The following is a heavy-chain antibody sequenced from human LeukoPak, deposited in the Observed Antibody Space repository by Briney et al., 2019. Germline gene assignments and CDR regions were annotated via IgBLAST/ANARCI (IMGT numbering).Heavy chain of an antibody. CDR3: ARDLSSGYYYGDY. CDR1: GFTFSSYS. Sequence: GGSLRLSCAASGFTFSSYSMNWVRQAPGKGLEWVSYISSSSSTIYYADSVKGRFTISRDNAKNSLYLQMNSLRAEDTAVYYCARDLSSGYYYGDYWGQGTLVTVSS. J-gene: IGHJ4*02. V-gene: IGHV3-48*04. D-gene: IGHD3-22*01. CDR2: ISSSSSTI.